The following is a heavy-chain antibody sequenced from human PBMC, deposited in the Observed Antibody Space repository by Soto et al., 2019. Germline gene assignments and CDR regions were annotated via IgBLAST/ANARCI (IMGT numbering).Heavy chain of an antibody. CDR1: GFTFSTYF. J-gene: IGHJ4*02. D-gene: IGHD3-22*01. Sequence: WGSLRLSCSASGFTFSTYFMKWCRQAPGKGLEWVSSMSTNSYYIYYADSVKGRFTISRDNAKNSLYLQMNSLRVEDTAVYYCARLSSGSIDYWGQGTLVTVSS. CDR3: ARLSSGSIDY. CDR2: MSTNSYYI. V-gene: IGHV3-21*01.